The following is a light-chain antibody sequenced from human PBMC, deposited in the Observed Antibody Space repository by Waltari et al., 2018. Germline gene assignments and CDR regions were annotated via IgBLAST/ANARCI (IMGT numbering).Light chain of an antibody. Sequence: QSALTQPASVSGSLGQSITISCTGTSTDIGGYNFVSWYHQHPGLAPTLIIYYVSNRPAGVSDRFSGSKSGNTAALTISGLQAEDAADYYCNSYTSTTAPVFGGGTKVTVL. J-gene: IGLJ3*02. CDR3: NSYTSTTAPV. V-gene: IGLV2-14*03. CDR2: YVS. CDR1: STDIGGYNF.